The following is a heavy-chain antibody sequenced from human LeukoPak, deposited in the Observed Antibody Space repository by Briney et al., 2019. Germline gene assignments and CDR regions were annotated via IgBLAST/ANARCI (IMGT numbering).Heavy chain of an antibody. J-gene: IGHJ4*02. V-gene: IGHV4-59*01. CDR2: IYYSGST. CDR3: ASQTDTAIDY. Sequence: ASETLSLTCTVSGGSISSYYWSWIRQPPGKGLEWIGYIYYSGSTNYNPSLKSRVTISVDTSKNQFSLKLSSVTAADTAVYYCASQTDTAIDYWGQGTLVTVSS. D-gene: IGHD5-18*01. CDR1: GGSISSYY.